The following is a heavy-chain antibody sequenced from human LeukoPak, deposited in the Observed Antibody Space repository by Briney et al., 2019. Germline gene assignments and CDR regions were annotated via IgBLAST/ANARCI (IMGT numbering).Heavy chain of an antibody. V-gene: IGHV3-7*01. CDR2: IKQDGSEK. CDR1: GFTFSSYW. J-gene: IGHJ3*02. CDR3: ARDGPAKYYYDSSGYYSDAFDI. D-gene: IGHD3-22*01. Sequence: GSLRLSFAASGFTFSSYWMSWVRQAPGKGLEWVANIKQDGSEKYYVDSVKGRFTISRDNAKNSLYLQMNSLRAEDTAVYYCARDGPAKYYYDSSGYYSDAFDIWGQGTMVTVSS.